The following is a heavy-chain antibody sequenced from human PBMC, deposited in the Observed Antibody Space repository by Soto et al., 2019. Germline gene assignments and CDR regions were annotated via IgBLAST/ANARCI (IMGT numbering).Heavy chain of an antibody. V-gene: IGHV1-2*02. Sequence: QVQLLQSGVEVKRPGASVKVSCKASGYTFTNHYIHWVRQAPGQGLEWMGWIIPNSGDTNFAQKFQGRVTMTRDTSIITAYMELSRLKSDDTAVYYCARERYTGYVVFAFWGQGTLVTVSS. CDR2: IIPNSGDT. CDR3: ARERYTGYVVFAF. D-gene: IGHD5-12*01. CDR1: GYTFTNHY. J-gene: IGHJ4*02.